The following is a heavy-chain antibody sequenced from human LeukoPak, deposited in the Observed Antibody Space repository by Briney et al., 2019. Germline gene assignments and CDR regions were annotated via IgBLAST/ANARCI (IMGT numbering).Heavy chain of an antibody. V-gene: IGHV1-2*06. D-gene: IGHD3-10*01. CDR2: INPNSGGT. CDR3: ARVGTSWVREEDY. J-gene: IGHJ4*02. CDR1: GYTFTGYY. Sequence: ASVKVSCKASGYTFTGYYMHWVRQAPGHGLEWMGRINPNSGGTNYAQKFQGRVTMTRDTSISTAYMELSRLRSDDTAVYYCARVGTSWVREEDYWGQGTLVTVSS.